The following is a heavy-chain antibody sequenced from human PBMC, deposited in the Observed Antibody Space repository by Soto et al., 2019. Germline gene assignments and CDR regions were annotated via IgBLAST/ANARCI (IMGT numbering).Heavy chain of an antibody. CDR2: MNPNSGNT. J-gene: IGHJ4*02. Sequence: ASVKVSCKASGYTFTSYDINRVRQATGQGLEWMGWMNPNSGNTGYAQKFQGRVTMTRNTSISTAYMELSSLRSEDTAVYYCARIRRSLGRDGYNYLYWGQGTLVTVSS. CDR1: GYTFTSYD. V-gene: IGHV1-8*01. CDR3: ARIRRSLGRDGYNYLY. D-gene: IGHD5-12*01.